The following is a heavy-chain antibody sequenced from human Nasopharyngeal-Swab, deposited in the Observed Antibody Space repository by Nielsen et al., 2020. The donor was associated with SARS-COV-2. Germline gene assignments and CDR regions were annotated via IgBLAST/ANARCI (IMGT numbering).Heavy chain of an antibody. CDR3: ARDHLMTVTIPYYYYGMDV. Sequence: GESLKISCTGSGYTFRNYAISWVRQAPGQGLEWVAVISYDGSNKYYADSVKGRFTISRDNSKNTLYLQMNSLRAEDTAVYYCARDHLMTVTIPYYYYGMDVWGQGTTVTVSS. CDR2: ISYDGSNK. D-gene: IGHD4-11*01. V-gene: IGHV3-30-3*01. J-gene: IGHJ6*02. CDR1: GYTFRNYA.